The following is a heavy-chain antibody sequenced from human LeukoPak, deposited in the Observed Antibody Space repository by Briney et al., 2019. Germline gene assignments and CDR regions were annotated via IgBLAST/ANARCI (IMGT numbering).Heavy chain of an antibody. V-gene: IGHV1-18*01. CDR2: ISAYNGNT. Sequence: ASVKVSCKASGYTFTSYGISWVRQAPGQGLEWMGWISAYNGNTNYAQKLQGRVTMTTDTSTSTAYMELRSLRSDDTAVYYCARESYNWNAPGGAFDIWGQGTMVTVSS. J-gene: IGHJ3*02. D-gene: IGHD1-20*01. CDR3: ARESYNWNAPGGAFDI. CDR1: GYTFTSYG.